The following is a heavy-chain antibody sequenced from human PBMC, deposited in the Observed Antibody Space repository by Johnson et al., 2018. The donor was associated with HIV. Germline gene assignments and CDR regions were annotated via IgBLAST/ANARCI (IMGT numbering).Heavy chain of an antibody. J-gene: IGHJ3*02. V-gene: IGHV3-NL1*01. CDR3: AREHRYYYDSSGNPSDAFDI. CDR2: IYCAGRT. D-gene: IGHD3-22*01. Sequence: QVQLVESGGGVVQPGRSLRLSCAASGFTFSSYGMHWVRQAPGKGLAWVSNIYCAGRTYYADSVKGRFTISRDNSKNTLYLQMNSLRAEDTAVYYCAREHRYYYDSSGNPSDAFDIWGQGTMVTVSS. CDR1: GFTFSSYG.